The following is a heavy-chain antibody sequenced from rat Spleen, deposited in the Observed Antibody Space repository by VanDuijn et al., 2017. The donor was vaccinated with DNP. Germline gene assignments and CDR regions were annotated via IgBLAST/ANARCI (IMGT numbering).Heavy chain of an antibody. CDR3: ARWGDYFDY. Sequence: EVQLQESGPGLVKPSQSLSLTCSVTAYSITTNYWGWIRKFPGNKMEWVGHISYSGSTSYNPSLKSRISITRDTSKNQFFLHLNSVTTEDTATYYCARWGDYFDYWGQGIIVTVSS. CDR1: AYSITTNY. CDR2: ISYSGST. J-gene: IGHJ2*01. V-gene: IGHV3-1*01.